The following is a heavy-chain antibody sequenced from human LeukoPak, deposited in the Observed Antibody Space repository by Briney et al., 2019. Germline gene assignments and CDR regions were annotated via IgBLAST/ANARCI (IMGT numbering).Heavy chain of an antibody. Sequence: ASVKVSCKASGYSFTSNFIHWVRQAPGQGLEWMGMIYPRDGSTSYAQKFQGRVTVTRDTSTSTVHMELSGLRSEDTAVYYCARDQEAFDYWGQGTLVTVSS. V-gene: IGHV1-46*01. CDR2: IYPRDGST. CDR1: GYSFTSNF. CDR3: ARDQEAFDY. J-gene: IGHJ4*02.